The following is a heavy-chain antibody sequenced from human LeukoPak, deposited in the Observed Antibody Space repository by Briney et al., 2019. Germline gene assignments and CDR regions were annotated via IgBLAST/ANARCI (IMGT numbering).Heavy chain of an antibody. CDR1: GGSISSGDYS. CDR2: VSHSGST. D-gene: IGHD6-13*01. CDR3: ARDRVAAAGANYYYYGMDV. Sequence: SETLSLTCAVSGGSISSGDYSWSWIRQPPGEGLEWTGYVSHSGSTYYNPSLKSRVTISVDRSKNQFSLNLSSVTAADTAVYYCARDRVAAAGANYYYYGMDVWGQGTTVTVSS. V-gene: IGHV4-30-2*01. J-gene: IGHJ6*02.